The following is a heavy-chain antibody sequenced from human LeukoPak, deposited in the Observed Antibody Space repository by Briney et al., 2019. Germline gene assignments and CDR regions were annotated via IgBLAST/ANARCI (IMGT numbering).Heavy chain of an antibody. CDR3: ARGPRYYYGSGSYLDY. J-gene: IGHJ4*02. Sequence: GASVKVSCKASGYTFTSYGISWVRQAPGQGLEWMGWISAYNGNTNYAQKLQGRVTMTTDTSASTAYMELSSLRSEDMAVYYCARGPRYYYGSGSYLDYWGQGTLVTVSS. CDR1: GYTFTSYG. D-gene: IGHD3-10*01. CDR2: ISAYNGNT. V-gene: IGHV1-18*03.